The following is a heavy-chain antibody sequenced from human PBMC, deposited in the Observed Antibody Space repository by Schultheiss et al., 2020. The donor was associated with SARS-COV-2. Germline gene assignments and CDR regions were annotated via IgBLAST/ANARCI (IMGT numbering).Heavy chain of an antibody. CDR3: ARIRGGPAWYFDL. J-gene: IGHJ2*01. CDR2: IDWDDDK. Sequence: TLSLTCTVSGGSISSYYWSWIRQPPGKALEWLARIDWDDDKYYSTSLKTRLTISKDTSKNQVVLTMTNMDPVDTATYYCARIRGGPAWYFDLWGRGTLVTVSS. D-gene: IGHD3-16*01. V-gene: IGHV2-70*11. CDR1: GGSISSYY.